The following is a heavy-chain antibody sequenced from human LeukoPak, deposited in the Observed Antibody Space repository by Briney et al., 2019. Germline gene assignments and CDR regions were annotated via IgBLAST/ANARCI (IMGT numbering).Heavy chain of an antibody. V-gene: IGHV5-10-1*01. Sequence: GESLKISCKGSGYSFTSYWISWVRQMPGKGLEWMGRIDPSDSYTNYSPSFQGHVTISADKSISTAYLQWSSLKASDAAMYYCARHHGRALWWGYWGQGTLVTVSS. D-gene: IGHD2-8*02. CDR3: ARHHGRALWWGY. CDR2: IDPSDSYT. J-gene: IGHJ4*02. CDR1: GYSFTSYW.